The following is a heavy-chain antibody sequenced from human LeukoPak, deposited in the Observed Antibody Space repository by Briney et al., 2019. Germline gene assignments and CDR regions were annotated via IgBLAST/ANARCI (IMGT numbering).Heavy chain of an antibody. D-gene: IGHD1-26*01. Sequence: GGSLRLSCAASGFTFDDYAMHWVRQAPGKGLEWVSGISWNSGSIGYADSVKGRFTISGDNAKNSLYLQMNSLRAEDTALYYCAKDKGSIVGATLFDYWGQGTLVTVSS. J-gene: IGHJ4*02. CDR2: ISWNSGSI. CDR3: AKDKGSIVGATLFDY. CDR1: GFTFDDYA. V-gene: IGHV3-9*01.